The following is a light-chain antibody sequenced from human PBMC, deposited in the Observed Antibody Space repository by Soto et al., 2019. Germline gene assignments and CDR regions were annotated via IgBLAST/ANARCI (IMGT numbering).Light chain of an antibody. Sequence: DVVLTQTPLSLSVAPGQPASISCKSSQSLRHIAGETFLFWYHQKPGQAPQLLIYEVSTRVSGMPDRFSGSGSGTDFTLEISRVETDDVGIYYCMQSRQLPPTFGQGTRLEIK. J-gene: IGKJ5*01. V-gene: IGKV2D-29*01. CDR1: QSLRHIAGETF. CDR2: EVS. CDR3: MQSRQLPPT.